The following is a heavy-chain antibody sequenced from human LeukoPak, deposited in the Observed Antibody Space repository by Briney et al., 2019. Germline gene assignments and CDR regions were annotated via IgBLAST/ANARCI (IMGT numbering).Heavy chain of an antibody. V-gene: IGHV4-39*01. CDR2: VYYSGNS. CDR1: GGSISSSSHY. CDR3: ARHPGGGDAFEV. D-gene: IGHD2-8*02. Sequence: PSETLSLTCSVSGGSISSSSHYWDWIRQPPGKGLEWIGSVYYSGNSYLNPSLKRRVTISVDTSKNQFSLTLTSVTAADTAVYYCARHPGGGDAFEVWGQGTMVTVSS. J-gene: IGHJ3*01.